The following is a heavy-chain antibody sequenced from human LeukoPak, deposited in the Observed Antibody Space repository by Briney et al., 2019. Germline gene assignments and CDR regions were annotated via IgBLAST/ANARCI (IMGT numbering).Heavy chain of an antibody. CDR3: AKSGEGNTMIVVVIGYFDY. J-gene: IGHJ4*02. CDR2: IYYSGST. Sequence: SETLSLTCTVSGGSISSSSYYWGWIRQPPGKGLEWIGSIYYSGSTYYNPSLKSRVTISVDTSKNQFSLKLSSVTAADTAVYYCAKSGEGNTMIVVVIGYFDYWGQGTLVTVSS. CDR1: GGSISSSSYY. D-gene: IGHD3-22*01. V-gene: IGHV4-39*01.